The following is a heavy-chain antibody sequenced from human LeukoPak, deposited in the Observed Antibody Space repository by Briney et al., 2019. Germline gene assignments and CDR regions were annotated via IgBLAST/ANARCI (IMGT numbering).Heavy chain of an antibody. V-gene: IGHV3-23*01. CDR2: ISASGHYT. CDR3: AKDGSWGDYYFYYYIDV. CDR1: GFTFSNSA. D-gene: IGHD3-16*01. Sequence: GGSLRLSCEASGFTFSNSAMSWVRQAPGKGLEWVSGISASGHYTYNADSAKGRFAISRDNSKNTLYLQMNSLRAEDTALYFCAKDGSWGDYYFYYYIDVWGKGTTVTVSS. J-gene: IGHJ6*03.